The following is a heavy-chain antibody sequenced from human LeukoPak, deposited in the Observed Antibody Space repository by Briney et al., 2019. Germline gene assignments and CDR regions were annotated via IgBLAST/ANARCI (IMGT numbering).Heavy chain of an antibody. CDR3: ARGYSSGYWARYPYFQH. D-gene: IGHD3-22*01. V-gene: IGHV3-30-3*01. J-gene: IGHJ1*01. CDR1: GFTFSSYA. CDR2: ISYDGSNK. Sequence: AGGSLRLSCAASGFTFSSYAMPWVRQAPGKGLEWVAVISYDGSNKYYADSVKGRFTISRDNSKNTLYLQMNSLRAEDTAVYYCARGYSSGYWARYPYFQHWGQGTLVTVSS.